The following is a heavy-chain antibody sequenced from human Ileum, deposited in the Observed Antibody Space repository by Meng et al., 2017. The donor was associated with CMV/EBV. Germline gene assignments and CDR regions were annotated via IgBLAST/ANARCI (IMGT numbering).Heavy chain of an antibody. CDR1: GFTFSSYA. J-gene: IGHJ4*02. V-gene: IGHV3-74*01. Sequence: GESLKISCAASGFTFSSYAMSWVRQAPGKGLVWVSRLNPMGSGISYADSVKGRFTISRDNAKNTLYLQMNSLRADDTAVYYCARYRSITESGVGLDSWGQGTLVTVSS. D-gene: IGHD6-19*01. CDR3: ARYRSITESGVGLDS. CDR2: LNPMGSGI.